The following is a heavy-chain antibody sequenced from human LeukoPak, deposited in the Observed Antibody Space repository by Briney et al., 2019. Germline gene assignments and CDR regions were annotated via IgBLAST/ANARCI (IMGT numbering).Heavy chain of an antibody. D-gene: IGHD3/OR15-3a*01. CDR2: INPNSGGT. Sequence: GASVKVSCKASGYTFTSYYIYWVRQAPGQGLEWMGWINPNSGGTKYAQKFQGRVTMTRDASISTAYMELSSLRSDDTAVYYCARQTGSGLFILPGGQGTLVTVSS. CDR1: GYTFTSYY. V-gene: IGHV1-2*02. J-gene: IGHJ4*02. CDR3: ARQTGSGLFILP.